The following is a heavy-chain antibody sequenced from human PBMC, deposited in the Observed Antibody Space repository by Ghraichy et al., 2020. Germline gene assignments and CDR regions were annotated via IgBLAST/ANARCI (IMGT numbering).Heavy chain of an antibody. CDR2: ISSNGGST. Sequence: GGSLRLSCAASGFTFSSYAMHWVRQAPGKGLEYVSAISSNGGSTYYANSVKGRFTISRDNSKNTLYLQMGSLRAEDMAVYYCARDDGEADGYNRNGFDYWGQGTLVTVTS. CDR1: GFTFSSYA. J-gene: IGHJ4*02. D-gene: IGHD5-24*01. CDR3: ARDDGEADGYNRNGFDY. V-gene: IGHV3-64*01.